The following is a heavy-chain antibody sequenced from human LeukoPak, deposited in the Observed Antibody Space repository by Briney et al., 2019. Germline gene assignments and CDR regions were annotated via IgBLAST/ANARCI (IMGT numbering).Heavy chain of an antibody. CDR2: IYPTDSDT. Sequence: GESLRISCQASGYTFSSYWIGWVRQMPGKGLEWIGIIYPTDSDTRYSPSFRGQVTISADKSISTTYLQWSSLKAADSALYYCARHLRRYAPFDLWGQGTLVTVSS. J-gene: IGHJ4*02. CDR3: ARHLRRYAPFDL. CDR1: GYTFSSYW. D-gene: IGHD2-8*01. V-gene: IGHV5-51*01.